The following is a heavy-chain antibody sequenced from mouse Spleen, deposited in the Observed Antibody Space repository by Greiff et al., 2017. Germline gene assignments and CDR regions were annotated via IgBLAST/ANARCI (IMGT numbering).Heavy chain of an antibody. D-gene: IGHD2-10*02. CDR3: ARKGGVWDYAMDY. CDR1: GYTFTSYW. CDR2: IDPSDSYT. Sequence: QVQLQQPGAELVRPGTSVKLSCKASGYTFTSYWMHWVKQRPGQGLEWIGVIDPSDSYTNYNQKFKGKATLTVDTSSSTAYMQLSSLTSEDSAVYYCARKGGVWDYAMDYWGQGTSVTVSS. V-gene: IGHV1-59*01. J-gene: IGHJ4*01.